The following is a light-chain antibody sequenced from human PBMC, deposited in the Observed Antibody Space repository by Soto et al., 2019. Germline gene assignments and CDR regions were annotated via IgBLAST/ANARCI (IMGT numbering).Light chain of an antibody. Sequence: DIVMTQSPLSLPVTPGEPASISCRSSQSLLHSNGCNYLDWYLQKPGQSPQLLIYLGSNRASGVPDRFSGSGSGTDFTLKISRVEAEDVGVYYCMQALQTPITFDQGTRLE. J-gene: IGKJ5*01. V-gene: IGKV2-28*01. CDR2: LGS. CDR3: MQALQTPIT. CDR1: QSLLHSNGCNY.